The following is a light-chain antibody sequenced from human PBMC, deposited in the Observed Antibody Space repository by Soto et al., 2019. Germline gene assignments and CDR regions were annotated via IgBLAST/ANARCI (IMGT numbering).Light chain of an antibody. CDR2: GAS. V-gene: IGKV3-15*01. CDR1: QSVSSN. CDR3: QQYTNWPRT. Sequence: DIGMTQSPATLSVSPGERASLSCRPSQSVSSNLAWYQQRPGQAPRLLIYGASTRATGIPARFSGSGSGTEFTLTISSLQSEDFAVYYCQQYTNWPRTFGQGTK. J-gene: IGKJ1*01.